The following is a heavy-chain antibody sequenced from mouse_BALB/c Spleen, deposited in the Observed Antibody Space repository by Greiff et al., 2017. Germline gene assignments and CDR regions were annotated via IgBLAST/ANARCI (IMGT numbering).Heavy chain of an antibody. Sequence: VQLQQSGAELVKPGASVKLSCTASGFNIKDTYMHWVKQRPEQGLEWIGRIDPANGNTKYDPKFQGKATITADTSSNTAYLQLSSLTSEDTAVYYCARKKVRRGYAMDYWGQGTSVTVSS. CDR1: GFNIKDTY. J-gene: IGHJ4*01. D-gene: IGHD2-14*01. CDR2: IDPANGNT. CDR3: ARKKVRRGYAMDY. V-gene: IGHV14-3*02.